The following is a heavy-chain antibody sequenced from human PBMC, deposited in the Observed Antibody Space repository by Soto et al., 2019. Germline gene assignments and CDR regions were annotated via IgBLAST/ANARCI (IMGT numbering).Heavy chain of an antibody. D-gene: IGHD2-8*01. CDR2: INSDGSTT. CDR1: GFTFSSYW. Sequence: GGSLRLSCAASGFTFSSYWMHWVRQAPGKGLVWVSRINSDGSTTSYADSVKGRFTVSRDNAKNTLYLQMNSLRAEDTAVYYCAREVVHYYYIMAVWGQGTTVTVSS. V-gene: IGHV3-74*01. CDR3: AREVVHYYYIMAV. J-gene: IGHJ6*02.